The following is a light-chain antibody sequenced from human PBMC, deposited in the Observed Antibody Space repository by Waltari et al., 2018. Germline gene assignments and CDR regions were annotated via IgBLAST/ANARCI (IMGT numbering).Light chain of an antibody. CDR3: ASWDDRLNGYV. Sequence: QSVLTQPPSASATPGQRVPISCSGWHSNIGITTDPWYQQPPGTAPKFLIYTNNQGPSGVPARFSGSKSGTSAFLAISGLQSEDEADYYCASWDDRLNGYVLGTGTKVTAL. V-gene: IGLV1-44*01. CDR1: HSNIGITT. J-gene: IGLJ1*01. CDR2: TNN.